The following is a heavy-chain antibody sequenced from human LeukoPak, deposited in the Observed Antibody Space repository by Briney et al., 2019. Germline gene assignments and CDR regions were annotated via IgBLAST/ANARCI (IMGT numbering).Heavy chain of an antibody. J-gene: IGHJ2*01. CDR2: IYTSGST. D-gene: IGHD2-15*01. V-gene: IGHV4-4*07. CDR1: GGSISSYY. CDR3: ARSQYRSGGSCYKVIWYFAL. Sequence: ASETLSLTCTVSGGSISSYYWSWIRQPAGKGLEWIGRIYTSGSTNYNPSLKSRVAMSVDTSKNQFSLKLSSVTAADTAVYYCARSQYRSGGSCYKVIWYFALWGRGTLVTVSS.